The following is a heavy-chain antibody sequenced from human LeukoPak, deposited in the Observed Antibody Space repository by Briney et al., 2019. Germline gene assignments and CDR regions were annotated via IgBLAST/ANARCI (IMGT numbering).Heavy chain of an antibody. CDR1: GGSISSYY. CDR2: IYYSGST. J-gene: IGHJ4*02. CDR3: AREYTAMDHYYFDY. D-gene: IGHD5-18*01. Sequence: SETLSLTCTVSGGSISSYYWSWIRQPPGKGLEWIGYIYYSGSTNCNPSLKSRVTISVGTSKNQFSLKLSSVTAADTAVYYCAREYTAMDHYYFDYWGQGTLVTVSS. V-gene: IGHV4-59*01.